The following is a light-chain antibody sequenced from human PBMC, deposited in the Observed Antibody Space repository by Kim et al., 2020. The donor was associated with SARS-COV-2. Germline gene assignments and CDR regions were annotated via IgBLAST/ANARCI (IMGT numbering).Light chain of an antibody. CDR1: QGIKSW. Sequence: SVGDRVTITCRASQGIKSWLAWYQQKPGRAPKHLIYGTSNLQSGVPSRFSGSRSGTDFNLTISSLQPEDFASYYCQEANSFPPLTFGGGTKVDIK. J-gene: IGKJ4*01. CDR2: GTS. CDR3: QEANSFPPLT. V-gene: IGKV1-12*01.